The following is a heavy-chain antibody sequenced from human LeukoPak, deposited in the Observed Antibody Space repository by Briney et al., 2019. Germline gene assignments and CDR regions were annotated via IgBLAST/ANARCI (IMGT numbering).Heavy chain of an antibody. V-gene: IGHV3-74*01. J-gene: IGHJ5*02. D-gene: IGHD2-15*01. CDR3: ARSSIRGSSWRYDGFDP. CDR2: ISSDGSST. CDR1: GFSFSSYW. Sequence: GGSLRLSCAASGFSFSSYWMHWVRHAPGKGLVWVSRISSDGSSTSYADSVKGRFTISRDNAKNTLYLQMKSLRAEDTTVYYWARSSIRGSSWRYDGFDPWGQGTLVTVSS.